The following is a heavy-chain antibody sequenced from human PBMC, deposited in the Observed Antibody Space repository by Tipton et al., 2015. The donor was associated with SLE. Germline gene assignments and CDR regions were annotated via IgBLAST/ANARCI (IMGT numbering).Heavy chain of an antibody. CDR3: ARARSSSFLDY. CDR1: GFTFRSYW. Sequence: SLRLSCAASGFTFRSYWMSWVRPAPGKGLDWVANIKQDGSDEYYVDSVKGRFTISRDNAKNSLYLQMNSLRGEDTAVYYCARARSSSFLDYWGQGTLVTVS. J-gene: IGHJ4*02. V-gene: IGHV3-7*01. D-gene: IGHD6-13*01. CDR2: IKQDGSDE.